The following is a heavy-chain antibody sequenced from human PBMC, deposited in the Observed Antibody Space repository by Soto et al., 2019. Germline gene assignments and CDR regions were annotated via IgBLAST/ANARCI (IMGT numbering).Heavy chain of an antibody. CDR2: IYYSGST. D-gene: IGHD5-18*01. V-gene: IGHV4-31*03. J-gene: IGHJ4*02. CDR1: GGSISSGGYY. Sequence: SETLSLTCTFSGGSISSGGYYWSWIRQHPGKGLEWIGYIYYSGSTYYNPSLKSRVTISVDTSKNQFSLKLSSVTAADTAVYYCARDRRYSYYIDYWGQGTLVTVSS. CDR3: ARDRRYSYYIDY.